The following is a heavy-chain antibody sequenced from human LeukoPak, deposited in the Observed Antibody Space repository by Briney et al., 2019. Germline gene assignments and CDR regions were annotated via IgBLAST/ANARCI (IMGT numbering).Heavy chain of an antibody. V-gene: IGHV4-34*01. Sequence: NSSETLSLTCAVYGGSFSGYYWSWIRQPPGKGLEWIGEINHSGSTNYNPSLKSRVTISVDTSKNQFSLKLSSVTAADTAVYYCARSIGYCSGGSCYDPWFDPWGQGTLVTVSS. CDR3: ARSIGYCSGGSCYDPWFDP. J-gene: IGHJ5*02. CDR1: GGSFSGYY. D-gene: IGHD2-15*01. CDR2: INHSGST.